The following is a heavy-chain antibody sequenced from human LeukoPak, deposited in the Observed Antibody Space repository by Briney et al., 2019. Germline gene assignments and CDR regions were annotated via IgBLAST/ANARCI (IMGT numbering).Heavy chain of an antibody. D-gene: IGHD3-16*02. CDR1: GFTFSKYW. CDR3: ARGSMHIYHLYTDY. V-gene: IGHV3-7*01. CDR2: IKQDGSER. J-gene: IGHJ4*02. Sequence: PGGSLRLSCAASGFTFSKYWVSWFRQAPGQGLEWVASIKQDGSERYYVDSVKGRFTISRDNAKNSLFLQLSSLRVEDTAVYYCARGSMHIYHLYTDYWGQGTLLTVSS.